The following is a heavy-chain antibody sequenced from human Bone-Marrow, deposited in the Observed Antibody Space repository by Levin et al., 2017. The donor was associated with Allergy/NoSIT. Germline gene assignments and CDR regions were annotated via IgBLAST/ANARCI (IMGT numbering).Heavy chain of an antibody. CDR2: VYPGDSVI. Sequence: KVSCKGSGYNFSNYWIAWVRQMPGKGLECMGTVYPGDSVIRYSPSLQGHVTIPAVTSISTIYLQWSSLKASDTAIYCCALAFTEDAFDDWGQGTMVTVSS. CDR3: ALAFTEDAFDD. CDR1: GYNFSNYW. J-gene: IGHJ3*01. D-gene: IGHD2-8*02. V-gene: IGHV5-51*01.